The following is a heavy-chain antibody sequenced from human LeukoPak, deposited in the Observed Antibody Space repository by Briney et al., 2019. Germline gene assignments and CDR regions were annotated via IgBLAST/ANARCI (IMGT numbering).Heavy chain of an antibody. CDR3: AKDRPPEKTEAGYYMDV. CDR2: ISYDGSNK. J-gene: IGHJ6*03. V-gene: IGHV3-30*18. D-gene: IGHD6-6*01. Sequence: PGGTLRLSCAASGFTFSSYGMSWVRQAPGKGLEWVAVISYDGSNKYYADSVKGRFTISRDNSKNTLYLQMNSLRAEDTAVYYCAKDRPPEKTEAGYYMDVWGKGTTVTVSS. CDR1: GFTFSSYG.